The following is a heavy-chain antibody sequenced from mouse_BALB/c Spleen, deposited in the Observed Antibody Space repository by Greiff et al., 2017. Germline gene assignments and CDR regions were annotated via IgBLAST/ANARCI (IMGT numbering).Heavy chain of an antibody. CDR3: ARNDFLYYYAMDY. CDR2: ISSGSSTI. CDR1: GFTFSSFG. J-gene: IGHJ4*01. V-gene: IGHV5-17*02. Sequence: EVMLVESGGGLVQPGGSRKLSCAASGFTFSSFGMHWVRQAPEKGLEWVAYISSGSSTIYYADTVKGRFTISRDNPKNTLFLQMTSLRSEDTAMYYCARNDFLYYYAMDYWGQGTSVTVSS. D-gene: IGHD2-4*01.